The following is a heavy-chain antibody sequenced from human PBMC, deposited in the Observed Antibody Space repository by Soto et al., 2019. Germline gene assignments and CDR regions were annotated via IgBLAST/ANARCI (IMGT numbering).Heavy chain of an antibody. J-gene: IGHJ5*01. D-gene: IGHD6-13*01. CDR1: GFSLTTSGVG. V-gene: IGHV2-5*02. CDR3: AHIPSYSTNCYIRDDSFDS. Sequence: QITLKESGPALVKPTQTLTLTCTFSGFSLTTSGVGVHWLRQPAGKALEWLGVIYGDDDNRYNPSLATTLTITKDSSKNHVVLTMTNMDPLDTATYYCAHIPSYSTNCYIRDDSFDSWGQGTLVTVSS. CDR2: IYGDDDN.